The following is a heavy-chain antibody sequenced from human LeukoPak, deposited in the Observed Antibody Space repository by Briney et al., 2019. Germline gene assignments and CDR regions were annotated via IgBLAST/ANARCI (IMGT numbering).Heavy chain of an antibody. J-gene: IGHJ4*02. CDR1: GGSISSGDFY. V-gene: IGHV4-61*02. Sequence: SETLSLTCTVSGGSISSGDFYWSWLRQPAGKGLEWIGRIYTSGSTNYNPSLQSRVTISVDTSKNQFSLKLASVTAAYTAVYYCARGPYYYDSSGSFDYWGQGTLVTVSS. D-gene: IGHD3-22*01. CDR3: ARGPYYYDSSGSFDY. CDR2: IYTSGST.